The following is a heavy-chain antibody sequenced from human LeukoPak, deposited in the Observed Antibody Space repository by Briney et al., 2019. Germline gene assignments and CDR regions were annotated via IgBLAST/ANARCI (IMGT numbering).Heavy chain of an antibody. D-gene: IGHD3-3*01. CDR1: GFTVSSNY. CDR2: IYSGGST. V-gene: IGHV3-53*05. J-gene: IGHJ4*02. Sequence: GGSLRLSCAASGFTVSSNYMTWVRQGPGKGLEWVSVIYSGGSTYYADSVKGRFTISRDNSKNTLYLQMNSLRAEDTAVYYCARPEKGYFWSRQDYYFDYWGQGTLVTVSS. CDR3: ARPEKGYFWSRQDYYFDY.